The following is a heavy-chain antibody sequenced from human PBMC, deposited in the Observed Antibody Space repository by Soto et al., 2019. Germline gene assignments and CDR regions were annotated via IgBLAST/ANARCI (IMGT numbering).Heavy chain of an antibody. J-gene: IGHJ4*02. CDR2: ISGYNENP. CDR3: ASDIHGDYPEY. D-gene: IGHD4-17*01. V-gene: IGHV1-18*01. CDR1: GYTFTRYG. Sequence: QVQLVQSGAEVKKPGASVKVSCKASGYTFTRYGFSWVRQAPRQRLEWMGWISGYNENPNYTQKFQGRVTLTTDTSTSTAYMELRSLRSDDTALYYCASDIHGDYPEYWGQGTLVTVSS.